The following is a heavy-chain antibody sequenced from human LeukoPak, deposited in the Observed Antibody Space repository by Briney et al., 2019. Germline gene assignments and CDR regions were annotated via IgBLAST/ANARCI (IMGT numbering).Heavy chain of an antibody. CDR2: INPNSGDT. D-gene: IGHD5-12*01. J-gene: IGHJ4*02. Sequence: ASVKVSCKASGYTFTGYYMHWVRQAPGQGLEWMGWINPNSGDTNYAQKFQGRVTMTRDTSISTAYMELGSLRSEDTAVYYCATEGYSGPIGLDYWGQGTLVTVSS. CDR3: ATEGYSGPIGLDY. V-gene: IGHV1-2*02. CDR1: GYTFTGYY.